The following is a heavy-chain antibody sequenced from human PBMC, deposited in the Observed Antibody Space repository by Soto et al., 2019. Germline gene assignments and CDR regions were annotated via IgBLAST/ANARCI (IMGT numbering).Heavy chain of an antibody. CDR1: GFTFSDYW. CDR2: IKRDGSTT. D-gene: IGHD3-9*01. V-gene: IGHV3-74*01. CDR3: ARDPARLRYFDWLLTPNWFDP. Sequence: PGGSLRLSCAASGFTFSDYWMHWVRQAPGKGLEWVSRIKRDGSTTNYADSVKGRFTISRDNAKNTLYLEMNSLRAEDTAVYYCARDPARLRYFDWLLTPNWFDPWGQGTLVTVSS. J-gene: IGHJ5*02.